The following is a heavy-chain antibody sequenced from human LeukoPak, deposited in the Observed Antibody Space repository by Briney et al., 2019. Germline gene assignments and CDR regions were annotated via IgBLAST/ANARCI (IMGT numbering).Heavy chain of an antibody. J-gene: IGHJ6*03. D-gene: IGHD2-2*01. CDR1: GGTFSSYA. Sequence: ASVKVSCKASGGTFSSYAISWVRQAPGQGLEWMRGIIPIFGTANYAQKFQGRVTITTDESTSTAYMELSSLRSEDTAVYYCARGVPAAMDYYYYYMDVWGKGTTVTVSS. CDR3: ARGVPAAMDYYYYYMDV. V-gene: IGHV1-69*05. CDR2: IIPIFGTA.